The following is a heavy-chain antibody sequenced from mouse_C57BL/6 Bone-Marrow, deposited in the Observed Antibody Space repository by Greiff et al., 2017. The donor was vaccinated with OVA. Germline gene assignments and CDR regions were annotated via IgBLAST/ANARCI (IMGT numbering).Heavy chain of an antibody. Sequence: EVQGVESGGGLVKPGGSLKLSCAASGFTFSDYGMHWVRQAPEKGLEGVAYISSGSSTIYYADTVKGRFTISRDNAKNTLFLQMTSLRSEDTAMYYCAREVGDYAMDYWGQGTSVTVSS. CDR1: GFTFSDYG. J-gene: IGHJ4*01. CDR2: ISSGSSTI. D-gene: IGHD1-1*02. V-gene: IGHV5-17*01. CDR3: AREVGDYAMDY.